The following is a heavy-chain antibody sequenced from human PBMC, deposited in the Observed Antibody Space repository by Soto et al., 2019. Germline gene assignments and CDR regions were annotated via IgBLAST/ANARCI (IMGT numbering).Heavy chain of an antibody. V-gene: IGHV1-24*01. CDR1: GYTLTELS. D-gene: IGHD5-12*01. J-gene: IGHJ6*02. CDR3: ATDSVDSGYDQLYYYYGMDV. Sequence: ASVKVSCKVSGYTLTELSMHWVRQAPGKGLEWMGGFDPEDGETIYAQKFQGRVTMTEDTSTDTAYMELSSLRSEDTAVYYCATDSVDSGYDQLYYYYGMDVWGQGTTVTVSS. CDR2: FDPEDGET.